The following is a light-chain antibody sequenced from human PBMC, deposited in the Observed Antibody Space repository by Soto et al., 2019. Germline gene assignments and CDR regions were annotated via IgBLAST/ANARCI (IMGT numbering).Light chain of an antibody. CDR1: QNIDRY. J-gene: IGKJ2*01. V-gene: IGKV1-39*01. CDR2: GAA. Sequence: DIQMTQSPSSLSASVGDRVSISCRTSQNIDRYLNWYQQKPGKAPQVLISGAASLQSGVPSRFSGSGSGTGFTLSISSLQHEDFATYCCQQSYRAPYTCGQGTRLEI. CDR3: QQSYRAPYT.